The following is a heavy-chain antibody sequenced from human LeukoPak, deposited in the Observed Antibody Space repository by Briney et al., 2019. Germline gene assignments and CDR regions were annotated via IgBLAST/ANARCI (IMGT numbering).Heavy chain of an antibody. Sequence: SETLSLTCAVYGGSFNGYYWSWIRQPPGKGLEWIGEINHSGSTNYNPSLKSRVTISVDTSKNQFSLKLSSVTAADTAVYYCARGPSERYQLLYRELDYWGQGTLVTVSS. CDR2: INHSGST. V-gene: IGHV4-34*01. J-gene: IGHJ4*02. CDR3: ARGPSERYQLLYRELDY. D-gene: IGHD2-2*02. CDR1: GGSFNGYY.